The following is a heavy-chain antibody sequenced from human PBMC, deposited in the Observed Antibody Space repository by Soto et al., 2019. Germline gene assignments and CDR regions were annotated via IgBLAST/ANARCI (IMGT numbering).Heavy chain of an antibody. Sequence: PGGSLRLSCAASGFTFSSYGMHWVRQAPGKGLEWVAVISYDGSNKYYADSVKGRFTISRDNSKNTLYLQMNSLRAEDTAVYYCAKAVRYYDSSGDYFDYWGQGTLVTVSS. J-gene: IGHJ4*02. CDR3: AKAVRYYDSSGDYFDY. CDR1: GFTFSSYG. V-gene: IGHV3-30*18. D-gene: IGHD3-22*01. CDR2: ISYDGSNK.